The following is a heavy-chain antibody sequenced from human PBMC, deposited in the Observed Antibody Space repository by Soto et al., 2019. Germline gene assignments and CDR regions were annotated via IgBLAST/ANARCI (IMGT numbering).Heavy chain of an antibody. J-gene: IGHJ4*02. D-gene: IGHD5-12*01. CDR3: SKDVSEPPRWLQSPVRY. V-gene: IGHV3-23*01. CDR2: ISGSGGST. Sequence: EVQLLESGGGLVQPGGSLRLSCAASGFTFSSYAMSWVRQAPGKGLEWVAAISGSGGSTYYSDSVKDRFTISRDNSQSTLYLQRNSMRAEDTAVSYCSKDVSEPPRWLQSPVRYWGQGTLVTVAS. CDR1: GFTFSSYA.